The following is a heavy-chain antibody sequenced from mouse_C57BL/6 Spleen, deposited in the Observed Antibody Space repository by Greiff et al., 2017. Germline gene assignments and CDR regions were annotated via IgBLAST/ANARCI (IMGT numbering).Heavy chain of an antibody. CDR1: GYTFTSYW. V-gene: IGHV1-61*01. J-gene: IGHJ2*01. D-gene: IGHD4-1*01. CDR3: ARPSNWDGYY. CDR2: IYPSDSET. Sequence: QVQLQQPGAELVRPGSSVKLSCKASGYTFTSYWMDWVKQRPGQGLEWIGNIYPSDSETHYNQKFKDKATLTVDKSSSTAYMQLSSLTSEDSTVYYCARPSNWDGYYWGQGTTLTVSS.